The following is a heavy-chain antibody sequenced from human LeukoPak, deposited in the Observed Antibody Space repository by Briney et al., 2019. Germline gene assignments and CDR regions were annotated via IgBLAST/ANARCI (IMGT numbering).Heavy chain of an antibody. V-gene: IGHV4-39*07. J-gene: IGHJ3*02. D-gene: IGHD6-6*01. CDR1: GGSISSSSYY. CDR2: IYYSGST. Sequence: SETLSLTCTVSGGSISSSSYYWGWIRQPPGKGLEWIGSIYYSGSTYYNPSLKSRVTISVDTSKNQFSLKLSSVTAADTAVYYCARDSSSPLDVFDIWGQGTMVTVSS. CDR3: ARDSSSPLDVFDI.